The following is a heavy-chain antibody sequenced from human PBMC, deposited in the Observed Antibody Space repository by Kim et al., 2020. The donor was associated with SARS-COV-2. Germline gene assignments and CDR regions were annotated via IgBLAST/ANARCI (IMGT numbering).Heavy chain of an antibody. Sequence: GGSLRLSCAASGFTFSSYAMHWVRQAPGKGLEYVSAISSNGGSTYYANSVKGRFTISRDNSKNTLYLQMGSLRAEDMAVYYCAREEYSYGSLTPPLFDYWGQGTLVTVSS. CDR1: GFTFSSYA. J-gene: IGHJ4*02. D-gene: IGHD5-18*01. CDR3: AREEYSYGSLTPPLFDY. CDR2: ISSNGGST. V-gene: IGHV3-64*01.